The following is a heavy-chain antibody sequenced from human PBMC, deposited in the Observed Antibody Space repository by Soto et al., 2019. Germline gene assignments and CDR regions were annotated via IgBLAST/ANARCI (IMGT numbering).Heavy chain of an antibody. V-gene: IGHV3-23*01. D-gene: IGHD6-13*01. J-gene: IGHJ4*02. CDR1: GFTFSSYG. CDR3: AKLVESSSTY. CDR2: ISGGGYST. Sequence: ESGGDLVQPGGSLRLSCAASGFTFSSYGMIWVHQTPGKGLDWVSAISGGGYSTYYADSVKGRFTISRDNSKNTLYLQMNSLRAEDTAVYYCAKLVESSSTYWGQGTLVTVSS.